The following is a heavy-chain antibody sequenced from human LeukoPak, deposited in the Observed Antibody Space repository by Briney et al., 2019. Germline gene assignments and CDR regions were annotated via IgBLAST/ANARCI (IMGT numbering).Heavy chain of an antibody. CDR3: AREQRGGLSGNWGGLFASYHTYYYMDV. J-gene: IGHJ6*03. CDR2: INPSDGAT. D-gene: IGHD3-10*01. V-gene: IGHV1-46*01. CDR1: GHTFTKYY. Sequence: ASVKVSCKASGHTFTKYYIHWVRQAPGQGLEWMGMINPSDGATTYAQRFQGRVTLTRDTPTTTVYMDLRSLRSEDTAVYFWAREQRGGLSGNWGGLFASYHTYYYMDVWGRGTTVTVSS.